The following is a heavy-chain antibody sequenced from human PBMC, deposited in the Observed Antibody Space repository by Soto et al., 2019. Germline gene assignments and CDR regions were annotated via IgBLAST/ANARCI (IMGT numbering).Heavy chain of an antibody. V-gene: IGHV4-30-4*01. CDR2: IYYSGTT. CDR3: ARQRGGGYWFGP. CDR1: GGSINSDDHY. D-gene: IGHD3-16*01. J-gene: IGHJ5*02. Sequence: QVQVQESGPGLVKPSQTLSLTCSVSGGSINSDDHYWTWIRQPPGKGLDWIGSIYYSGTTNYNPALERRITVSINTTKDQFPLNLTPVYGGDTALYYCARQRGGGYWFGPWGQGTPVTVSS.